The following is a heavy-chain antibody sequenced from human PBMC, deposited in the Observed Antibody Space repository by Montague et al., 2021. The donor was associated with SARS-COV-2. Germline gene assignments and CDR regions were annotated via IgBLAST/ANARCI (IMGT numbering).Heavy chain of an antibody. CDR3: TSGREGNYNVIDV. Sequence: CAISGDSVSSHSATWDWVRQSPSRGLEWLGRTYYRSKWYNDYAVSVRGRVTINPDTSKNQFSLQLNSVTPEDTAIYYCTSGREGNYNVIDVWGQGTTVTVSS. CDR2: TYYRSKWYN. CDR1: GDSVSSHSAT. J-gene: IGHJ6*02. V-gene: IGHV6-1*01. D-gene: IGHD1-1*01.